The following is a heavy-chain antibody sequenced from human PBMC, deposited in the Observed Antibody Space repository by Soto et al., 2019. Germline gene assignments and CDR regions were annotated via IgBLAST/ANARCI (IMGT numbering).Heavy chain of an antibody. CDR1: NYTFITYG. Sequence: ASVKVSCKASNYTFITYGITWVRQAPGQGLEWVGWITPYNGNTNYGQNFQGRVTMTADTSTSTAYMELGSLTTDDTAVYYCARDTSFYFDYWGQGTRVTVSS. CDR2: ITPYNGNT. D-gene: IGHD2-2*01. CDR3: ARDTSFYFDY. V-gene: IGHV1-18*01. J-gene: IGHJ4*02.